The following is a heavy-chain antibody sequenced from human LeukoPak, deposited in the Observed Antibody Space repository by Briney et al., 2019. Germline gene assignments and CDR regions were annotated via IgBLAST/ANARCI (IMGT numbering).Heavy chain of an antibody. CDR1: GFTFSTYA. CDR3: AATRSCSSTSCYAFDI. J-gene: IGHJ3*02. CDR2: VSDDGTST. V-gene: IGHV3-23*01. D-gene: IGHD2-2*01. Sequence: GGSLRLSCAASGFTFSTYAMSWVRQAPGKGLEWVSAVSDDGTSTYYADSVKGRFTISRDNSKNTLYLQMNSLRAEDTAVYYCAATRSCSSTSCYAFDIWGQGTMVTVSS.